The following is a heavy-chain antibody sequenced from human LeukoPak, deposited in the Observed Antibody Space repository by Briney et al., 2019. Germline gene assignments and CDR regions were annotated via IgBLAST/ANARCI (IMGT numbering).Heavy chain of an antibody. CDR3: ARGLTYDYVWGSSQGAFDI. CDR2: IKQDGSEK. D-gene: IGHD3-16*01. CDR1: GFTFSSYW. Sequence: GGSLRLSCAASGFTFSSYWMSWVRQAPGKGLEWVANIKQDGSEKYYVDSVKGRFTISRDNAKNSLYLQMNSLRAEDTAVYYCARGLTYDYVWGSSQGAFDIWGQGTMVTVSS. V-gene: IGHV3-7*01. J-gene: IGHJ3*02.